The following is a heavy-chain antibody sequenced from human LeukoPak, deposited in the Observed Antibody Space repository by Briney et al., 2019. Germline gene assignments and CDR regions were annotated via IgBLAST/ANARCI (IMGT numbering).Heavy chain of an antibody. CDR1: AFTFSSYA. J-gene: IGHJ4*02. V-gene: IGHV3-23*02. CDR3: AKFFLHYSGYGAFDY. Sequence: PGGSLRLSCAASAFTFSSYAMSWVRQAPGKGLEWVSIISGSGDHTYYGDSVKGRFTIQSNTSKNTLYMKMNSLRDKDTAVYSCAKFFLHYSGYGAFDYWGQGTLVTVSS. D-gene: IGHD5-12*01. CDR2: ISGSGDHT.